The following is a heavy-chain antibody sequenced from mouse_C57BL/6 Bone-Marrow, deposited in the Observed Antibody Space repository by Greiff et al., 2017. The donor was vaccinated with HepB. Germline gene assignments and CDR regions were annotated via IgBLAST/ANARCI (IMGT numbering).Heavy chain of an antibody. CDR3: ARVNYYGSRYYFDY. J-gene: IGHJ2*01. CDR2: ISYDGSN. D-gene: IGHD1-1*01. V-gene: IGHV3-6*01. CDR1: GYSITSGYY. Sequence: EVQRVESGPGLVKPSQSLSLTCSVTGYSITSGYYWNWIRQFPGNKLEWMGYISYDGSNNYNPSLKNRISITRDTSKNQFFLKLNSVTTEDTATYYCARVNYYGSRYYFDYWGQGTTLTVSS.